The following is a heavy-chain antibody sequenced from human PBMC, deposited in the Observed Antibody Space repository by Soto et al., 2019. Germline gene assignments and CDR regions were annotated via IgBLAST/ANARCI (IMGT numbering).Heavy chain of an antibody. CDR2: TSAYNGNR. V-gene: IGHV1-18*01. J-gene: IGHJ5*02. CDR1: GYTFSSYG. CDR3: ARSPSCGGGNWNRDNWFDP. Sequence: QVQLVQSGTEVKKPGASVKVSCKGSGYTFSSYGITWVRQVPGQGLEWMGRTSAYNGNRNYAQNLQGRVIMTTDTSTNTADMDLRGLRSDGTAVYFCARSPSCGGGNWNRDNWFDPCGQGTLVTVSS. D-gene: IGHD2-15*01.